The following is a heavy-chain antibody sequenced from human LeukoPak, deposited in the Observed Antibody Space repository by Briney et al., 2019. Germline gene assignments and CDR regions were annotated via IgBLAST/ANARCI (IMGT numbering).Heavy chain of an antibody. V-gene: IGHV4-59*01. Sequence: SETLSLTCTVSGGSISSYYWSWIRQPPGKGLEWIGYIYYSGSTNYNPSLKSRVTISVDTSKNQFSLRLSSVTAADTALYYCARVTGYMVEDYFDYWGQGTLVTVSS. D-gene: IGHD6-13*01. J-gene: IGHJ4*02. CDR2: IYYSGST. CDR1: GGSISSYY. CDR3: ARVTGYMVEDYFDY.